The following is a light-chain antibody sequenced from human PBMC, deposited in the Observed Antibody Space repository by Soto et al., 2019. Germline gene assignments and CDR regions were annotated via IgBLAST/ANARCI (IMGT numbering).Light chain of an antibody. Sequence: EIVLTQSPATLSVSPGERATLSFRASQSVRSNLAWYQQKPGQAPRLLIYGASTRATGIPARFSGSGSGTEFTLTISSLQSEDFAVYYCQQYSNWPPGKFGQGTKVDIK. CDR2: GAS. CDR3: QQYSNWPPGK. J-gene: IGKJ1*01. V-gene: IGKV3-15*01. CDR1: QSVRSN.